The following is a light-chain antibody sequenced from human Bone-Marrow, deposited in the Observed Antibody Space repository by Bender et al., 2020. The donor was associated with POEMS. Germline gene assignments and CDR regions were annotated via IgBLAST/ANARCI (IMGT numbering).Light chain of an antibody. CDR2: GNN. CDR3: STWDDRLNAWL. J-gene: IGLJ3*02. CDR1: SSNIGAGYD. V-gene: IGLV1-40*01. Sequence: QSELTQPPSVSGASGQRVTISCTGSSSNIGAGYDVHWYQQLPGTAPKLLIYGNNNRPSGVPDRFSGSKSGSSASLAIAGLQAEDEADYYCSTWDDRLNAWLFGGGTKLTVL.